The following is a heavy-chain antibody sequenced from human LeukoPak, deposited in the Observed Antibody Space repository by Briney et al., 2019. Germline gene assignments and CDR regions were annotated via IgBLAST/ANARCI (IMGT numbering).Heavy chain of an antibody. CDR1: GGSISSYY. CDR3: VRAYLGYYYGMDV. V-gene: IGHV4-59*01. Sequence: SETLSLTCTVSGGSISSYYWSWIRQPPEKGLEWIGYIYYSGSTNYNPSLKSRVTISVDTSKNQFSLKPSSVTAADTAVYYCVRAYLGYYYGMDVWGQGTTVTVSS. CDR2: IYYSGST. J-gene: IGHJ6*02.